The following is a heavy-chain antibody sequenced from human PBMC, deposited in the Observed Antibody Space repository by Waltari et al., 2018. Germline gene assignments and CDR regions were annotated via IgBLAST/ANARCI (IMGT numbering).Heavy chain of an antibody. CDR2: IHPRWNT. D-gene: IGHD1-1*01. Sequence: QVQLQESGPGLVKPSQTLSLTCTVPGGSISSGSYYWSWIRQPARQGLDWIGRIHPRWNTNYNPSLKSRVTISVDTSKNQFSLKLSSVTAADTAVYYCARGPPPPYKPHFDYWGQGTLVTVSS. J-gene: IGHJ4*02. V-gene: IGHV4-61*02. CDR3: ARGPPPPYKPHFDY. CDR1: GGSISSGSYY.